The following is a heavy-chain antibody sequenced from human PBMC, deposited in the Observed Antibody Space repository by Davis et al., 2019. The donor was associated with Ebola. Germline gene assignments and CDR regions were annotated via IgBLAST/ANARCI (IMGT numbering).Heavy chain of an antibody. V-gene: IGHV1-2*06. D-gene: IGHD3-9*01. CDR1: GYTFTSYY. CDR2: INPNSGGT. CDR3: ARDPLRYFDFLPDF. J-gene: IGHJ4*02. Sequence: AASVKVSCKASGYTFTSYYMHWVRQAPGQGLEWMGRINPNSGGTNYAQKFQGRVTMTRDTSISTAYMELSSLRSDDTAVYYCARDPLRYFDFLPDFWGQGTLVTVSS.